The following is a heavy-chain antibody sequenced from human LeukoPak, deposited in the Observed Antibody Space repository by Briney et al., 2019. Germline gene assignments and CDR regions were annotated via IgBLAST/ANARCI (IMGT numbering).Heavy chain of an antibody. CDR2: IRDSGGST. CDR3: AKPLGRYYYYGMDV. V-gene: IGHV3-23*01. J-gene: IGHJ6*02. CDR1: YA. Sequence: YAMSWVRQAPGXGLEWXSAIRDSGGSTYYADSVKGRFTISRDNSKNTLYLQMNSLRAEDTAVYYCAKPLGRYYYYGMDVWGRGTTVTVSS.